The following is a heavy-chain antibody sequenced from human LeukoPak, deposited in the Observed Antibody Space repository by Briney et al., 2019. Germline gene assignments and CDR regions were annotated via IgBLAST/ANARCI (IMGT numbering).Heavy chain of an antibody. CDR1: GYSFTSYW. Sequence: GESLKISCKGSGYSFTSYWIGWVRQMPGKGLEWMGIIYPGDSDTRYSPSFQGQVTISADKSISTAYLQWSSLKASDTVMYYCARGRLNSQPEYDYWGQGTLVTVSS. V-gene: IGHV5-51*01. J-gene: IGHJ4*02. D-gene: IGHD1-14*01. CDR2: IYPGDSDT. CDR3: ARGRLNSQPEYDY.